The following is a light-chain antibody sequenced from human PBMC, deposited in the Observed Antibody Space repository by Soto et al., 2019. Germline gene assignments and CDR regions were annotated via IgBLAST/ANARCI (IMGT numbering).Light chain of an antibody. CDR2: GAS. V-gene: IGKV3-11*01. Sequence: EIVLTQSPATLSLSPGERATLSCRASQSVSSYLAWYQQKPGQAPRLLIYGASNRATGIPARFSGGGSGTNFTLTISSLEPEDFAVYYCQQRSNWPPITFGQGTRLEIK. CDR3: QQRSNWPPIT. J-gene: IGKJ5*01. CDR1: QSVSSY.